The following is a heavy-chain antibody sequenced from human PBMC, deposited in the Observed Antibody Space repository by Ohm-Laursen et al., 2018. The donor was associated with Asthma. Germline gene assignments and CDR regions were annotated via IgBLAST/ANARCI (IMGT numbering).Heavy chain of an antibody. CDR3: ARRDFSGGDPSAAFDI. D-gene: IGHD2-21*02. CDR1: GYTFSRYS. V-gene: IGHV3-30*03. J-gene: IGHJ3*02. Sequence: SLRLSCAASGYTFSRYSIHWVRQAPGKGLEWVAVISYDGSNKYYAGSVKGRFTISRDNSKNTLYMQMNSLRAEDTAVYYCARRDFSGGDPSAAFDIWGQGTMVTVSS. CDR2: ISYDGSNK.